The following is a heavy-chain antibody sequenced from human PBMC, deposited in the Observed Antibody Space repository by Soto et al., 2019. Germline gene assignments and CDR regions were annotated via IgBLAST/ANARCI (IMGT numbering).Heavy chain of an antibody. CDR3: ARAGGTTVTGLWHFDS. V-gene: IGHV3-33*01. J-gene: IGHJ4*02. D-gene: IGHD4-17*01. CDR2: IWYDGTQK. CDR1: GFTFNTYS. Sequence: GGSLRLSCEASGFTFNTYSMHWVRQPPGKGLEWLAAIWYDGTQKYYADSVKGRFIISRDNSKKTLYLEMNSLRAEDTAVYYCARAGGTTVTGLWHFDSWGQGTLVTISS.